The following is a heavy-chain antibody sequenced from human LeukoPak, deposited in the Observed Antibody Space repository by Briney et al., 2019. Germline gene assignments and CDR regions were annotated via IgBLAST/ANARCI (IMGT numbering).Heavy chain of an antibody. J-gene: IGHJ6*02. V-gene: IGHV3-7*01. D-gene: IGHD6-19*01. Sequence: GGSLRLSCAASGFTFSDYWMSWMRQAPGKGLEWVANIKYDGDEEYYVDSVKGRFTISRDNAKNSLYLQMNSLRAEDTAVYYCARDQAVAGIFYYYYGMDVWGQGTTVTVSS. CDR3: ARDQAVAGIFYYYYGMDV. CDR2: IKYDGDEE. CDR1: GFTFSDYW.